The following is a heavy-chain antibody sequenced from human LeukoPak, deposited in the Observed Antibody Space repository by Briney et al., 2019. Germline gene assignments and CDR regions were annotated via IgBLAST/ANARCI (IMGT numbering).Heavy chain of an antibody. CDR3: ARGYVMGV. V-gene: IGHV5-51*01. CDR1: GYTFTNFW. Sequence: GESLKISCKGSGYTFTNFWIAWVRQMPGKGLEWMGIIYPGDSETRYSPSFQGQVTISADKSISTAYLQWSSLKASDTAMYYCARGYVMGVWGQGTTVTVSS. J-gene: IGHJ6*02. CDR2: IYPGDSET.